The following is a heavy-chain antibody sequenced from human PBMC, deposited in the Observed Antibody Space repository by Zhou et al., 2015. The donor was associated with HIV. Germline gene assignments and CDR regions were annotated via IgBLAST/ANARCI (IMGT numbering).Heavy chain of an antibody. J-gene: IGHJ3*02. V-gene: IGHV1-2*02. D-gene: IGHD3-10*01. CDR3: ARDDAFSQVNGLDI. CDR2: MRPDFVT. CDR1: GGKFSSYQ. Sequence: VQLVQSGAEVKKPGSLVRVSCKASGGKFSSYQITWVRQAPGQGLEWMGCMRPDFVTHYAQRFQGRVTFTSDTSISTAYMELSRLRSDDTAFYYCARDDAFSQVNGLDIWGQGTMVTVSA.